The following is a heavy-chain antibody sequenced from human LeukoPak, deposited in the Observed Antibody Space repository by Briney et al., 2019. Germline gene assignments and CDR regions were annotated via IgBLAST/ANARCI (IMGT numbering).Heavy chain of an antibody. V-gene: IGHV3-7*01. J-gene: IGHJ5*02. D-gene: IGHD2-2*01. CDR3: VRADDVKVPAHRGDWFDP. CDR2: IKRDGSEK. Sequence: TGGSLRLSCVVSGFTFNNYWMSWVRQAPGKGLEWVTNIKRDGSEKNYVDSVKGRFTISRDNAKNSLYLQMNSLRAEDTAVYYCVRADDVKVPAHRGDWFDPWGQGTLVTVSS. CDR1: GFTFNNYW.